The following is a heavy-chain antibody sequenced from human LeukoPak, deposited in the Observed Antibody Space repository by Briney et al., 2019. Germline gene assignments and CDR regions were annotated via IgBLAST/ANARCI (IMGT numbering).Heavy chain of an antibody. CDR1: GFTFSSYG. CDR2: IWYDGSNK. V-gene: IGHV3-33*01. CDR3: ARDPRGYCSGGSCYSGYFDY. D-gene: IGHD2-15*01. J-gene: IGHJ4*02. Sequence: GRSLRLSCAASGFTFSSYGMHWVRQAPGKGLEWVAVIWYDGSNKYYADSVKGRFTISRDNSKNTLYLKMNSLRDEDTAVYYCARDPRGYCSGGSCYSGYFDYWGQGTLVTVSS.